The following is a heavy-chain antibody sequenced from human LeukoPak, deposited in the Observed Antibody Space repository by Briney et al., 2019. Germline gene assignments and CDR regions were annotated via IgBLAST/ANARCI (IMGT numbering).Heavy chain of an antibody. Sequence: GGSLRLSCAASGFTFSSYWMNWARQAPGKGLEWVATIKQDGSDKHYVDSVKGRYIISRDNAKNSLYLQMNSLRAEDTAVYYCARTTILDYWGQGTLATVSS. D-gene: IGHD4-17*01. CDR2: IKQDGSDK. J-gene: IGHJ4*02. CDR1: GFTFSSYW. CDR3: ARTTILDY. V-gene: IGHV3-7*01.